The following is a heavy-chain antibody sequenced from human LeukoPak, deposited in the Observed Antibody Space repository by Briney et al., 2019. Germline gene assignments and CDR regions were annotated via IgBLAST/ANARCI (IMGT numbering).Heavy chain of an antibody. CDR2: ISGSGGST. CDR3: AKTMYYYDSTGYYYLQH. Sequence: GGSLTLSCAASGFTFSSYAMSWVRQAPGKGLEWVSAISGSGGSTYYADSVKGRFTISRDNSKNTLYLQMNSLRAEDTAVYFCAKTMYYYDSTGYYYLQHWGQGTLVTVSS. J-gene: IGHJ1*01. CDR1: GFTFSSYA. V-gene: IGHV3-23*01. D-gene: IGHD3-22*01.